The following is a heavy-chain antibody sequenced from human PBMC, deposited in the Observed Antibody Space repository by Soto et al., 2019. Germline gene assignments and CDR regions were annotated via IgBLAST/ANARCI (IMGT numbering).Heavy chain of an antibody. J-gene: IGHJ4*02. CDR3: ARHTSSWPFDY. V-gene: IGHV1-18*01. CDR2: ISTNSGNT. D-gene: IGHD6-13*01. CDR1: GYTFTSYG. Sequence: QVQLVQSGAEVKKPGASVKVSCKASGYTFTSYGISWVRQAPGQGPEWMGWISTNSGNTNYAQQIRGRGTMTTDTSTSTAYMELRSLRSDDTAVYYCARHTSSWPFDYWGQGTLVTVSS.